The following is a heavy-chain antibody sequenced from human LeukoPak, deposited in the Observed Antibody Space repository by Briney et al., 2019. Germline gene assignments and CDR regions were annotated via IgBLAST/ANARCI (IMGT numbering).Heavy chain of an antibody. CDR1: GYSFTSYW. CDR2: IYPGDSDT. CDR3: ARPADTLHTDAFDI. V-gene: IGHV5-51*01. J-gene: IGHJ3*02. D-gene: IGHD5-18*01. Sequence: GESLQISCKGSGYSFTSYWIGWVRPMPGKGLGWMGIIYPGDSDTRYSPSFQGQVTISADKSISTAYLQWGSLKASDTAMYYCARPADTLHTDAFDIWGQGTMVTVSS.